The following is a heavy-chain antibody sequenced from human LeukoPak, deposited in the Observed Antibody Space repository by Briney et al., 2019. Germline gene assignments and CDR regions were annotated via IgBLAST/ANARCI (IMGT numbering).Heavy chain of an antibody. CDR3: ARDWRAYHYYFMDV. CDR2: VYYSGST. CDR1: GGSISSSDYY. Sequence: PSETLSLTCTVSGGSISSSDYYWGWIRQPPGQGLEWIGSVYYSGSTYYNPSLKSRVTIAAETSKNQISLKLTSVTPADTAVYYCARDWRAYHYYFMDVWGKGTTVTVSS. J-gene: IGHJ6*03. V-gene: IGHV4-39*07.